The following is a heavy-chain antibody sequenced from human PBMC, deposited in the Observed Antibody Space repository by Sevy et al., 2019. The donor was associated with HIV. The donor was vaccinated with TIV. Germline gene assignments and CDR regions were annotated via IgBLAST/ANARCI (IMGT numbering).Heavy chain of an antibody. J-gene: IGHJ4*02. D-gene: IGHD6-19*01. V-gene: IGHV6-1*01. CDR2: TYYRSKWYN. CDR1: GDSVSSNSAA. CDR3: ARVGDSSGWPNTFDY. Sequence: SQTLSLTCAISGDSVSSNSAAWNWIRQSPSRGLEWLGRTYYRSKWYNDYAVSVKSRITINPDTSKNQFSLQPNSVTPEDTAVYYCARVGDSSGWPNTFDYWGQGTLVTVSS.